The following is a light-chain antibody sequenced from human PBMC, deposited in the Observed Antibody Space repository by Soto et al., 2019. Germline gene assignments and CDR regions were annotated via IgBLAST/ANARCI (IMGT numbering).Light chain of an antibody. J-gene: IGKJ1*01. CDR3: QQYNNWHPWT. CDR2: GAS. V-gene: IGKV3-15*01. CDR1: QSVTKK. Sequence: EILMTQYPATLSVSPGESATLSCRASQSVTKKLAWYQQKPGQAPRLLIYGASTRATGIPARFSGSGSGTEFTLTISSLKSEDFAVYYCQQYNNWHPWTFGQGTKVDIK.